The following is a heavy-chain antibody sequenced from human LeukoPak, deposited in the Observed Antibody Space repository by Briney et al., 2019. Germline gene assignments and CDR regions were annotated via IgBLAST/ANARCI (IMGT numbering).Heavy chain of an antibody. V-gene: IGHV4-59*01. J-gene: IGHJ3*02. Sequence: SETLSLTCTVSGGSISSYYWSWIRQPPGKGLEWIGYIYYSGSTNYNPSLKSRVTISVDTSKNQFSLKLSSVTAADTAVYYCARVTAESDAFDIWGQGTMVTVSS. CDR2: IYYSGST. CDR1: GGSISSYY. CDR3: ARVTAESDAFDI. D-gene: IGHD3-16*01.